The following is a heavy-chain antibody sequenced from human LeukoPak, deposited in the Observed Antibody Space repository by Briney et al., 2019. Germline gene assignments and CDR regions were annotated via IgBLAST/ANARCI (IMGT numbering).Heavy chain of an antibody. V-gene: IGHV4-59*01. J-gene: IGHJ4*02. D-gene: IGHD6-6*01. CDR3: ARGLSSSSDSDY. CDR2: IYYSGST. CDR1: GGSISSYY. Sequence: PSETLSLTCTVSGGSISSYYWSWLRQPPGKGLEWIGYIYYSGSTNYNPSLKSRVTISVDTSKNQFSLKLSSVTAADTAVYYCARGLSSSSDSDYWGQGTLVTVSS.